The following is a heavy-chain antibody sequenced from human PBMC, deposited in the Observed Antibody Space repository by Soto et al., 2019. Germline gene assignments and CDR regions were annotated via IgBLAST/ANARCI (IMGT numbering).Heavy chain of an antibody. CDR1: GFTFSSYW. D-gene: IGHD6-13*01. Sequence: GGSLRLSCAASGFTFSSYWMHWVRQAPGKGLVWVSRINSDASMTTYADPVGGRFTISRDNAQNTLFLQMNSLRADDTAVYFGASCWSINYWGQGTLVTVSS. V-gene: IGHV3-74*01. CDR3: ASCWSINY. CDR2: INSDASMT. J-gene: IGHJ4*02.